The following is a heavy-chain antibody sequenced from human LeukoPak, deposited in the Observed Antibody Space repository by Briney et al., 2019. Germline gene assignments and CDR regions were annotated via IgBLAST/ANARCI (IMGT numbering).Heavy chain of an antibody. CDR1: GFSFKNYW. J-gene: IGHJ3*01. Sequence: PGGSLRLSCVASGFSFKNYWMIWVRQAPGKGPEWVANIKGDGSLKYYLDSVKGRFTISRENAKNSLWLQMNSLRPEDTAVYYCTRDQNYFDSSSYYDAFDVWGQGTMVTVSS. V-gene: IGHV3-7*01. CDR3: TRDQNYFDSSSYYDAFDV. CDR2: IKGDGSLK. D-gene: IGHD3-22*01.